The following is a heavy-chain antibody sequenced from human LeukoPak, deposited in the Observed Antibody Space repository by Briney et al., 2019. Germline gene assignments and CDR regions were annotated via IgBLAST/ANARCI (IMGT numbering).Heavy chain of an antibody. CDR3: ARDRGRVVAATYYFDY. V-gene: IGHV3-48*04. CDR2: ISSSGSTI. D-gene: IGHD2-15*01. Sequence: GGSLRLSCAASGFTFNSYAMHWVRQAPGKGLEWVSYISSSGSTIYYADSVKGRFTIPRDNAKNSLYLQMNSLRAEDTAVYYCARDRGRVVAATYYFDYWGQGTLVTVSS. CDR1: GFTFNSYA. J-gene: IGHJ4*02.